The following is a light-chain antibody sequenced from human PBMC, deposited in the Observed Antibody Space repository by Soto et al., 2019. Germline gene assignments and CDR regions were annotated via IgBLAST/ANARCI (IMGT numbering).Light chain of an antibody. CDR3: SSHSSGSAYYV. CDR1: SSDIGYYDY. Sequence: QSALTQPASVSGSPGQSITISCTGTSSDIGYYDYVSWYQHHSGKAPKLIIYEVNNRPSGVSNRFSGSKSVNTASLTISGLQAEDEADYYCSSHSSGSAYYVFGTGTKVTVL. J-gene: IGLJ1*01. CDR2: EVN. V-gene: IGLV2-14*01.